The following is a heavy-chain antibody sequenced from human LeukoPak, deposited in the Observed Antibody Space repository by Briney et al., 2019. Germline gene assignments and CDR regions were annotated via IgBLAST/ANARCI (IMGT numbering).Heavy chain of an antibody. CDR3: ARQHDSYYYYYIDV. J-gene: IGHJ6*03. CDR1: GYSLSNGYY. V-gene: IGHV4-38-2*01. Sequence: SETLSLTCAVSGYSLSNGYYWVCIRQPPGRGLEWIGSLYHSDSAYYNTSLRSRVSMSVETSKNQFSLTLSFVTAADTAVYYCARQHDSYYYYYIDVWGSGTTVTVYS. CDR2: LYHSDSA.